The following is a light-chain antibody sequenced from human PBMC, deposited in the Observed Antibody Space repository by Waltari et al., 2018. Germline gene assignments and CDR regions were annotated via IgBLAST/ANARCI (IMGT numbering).Light chain of an antibody. J-gene: IGLJ2*01. CDR2: GKN. Sequence: SSELTQDPAVSVALGQTVRITCQGDSLRSYYASWYQQKPGQAPVLVIYGKNNRPPGIPDRVSGSRSGNTASLTITGAQAEDEADYYCNSRDSSGNHVVFGGGTKLTVL. V-gene: IGLV3-19*01. CDR1: SLRSYY. CDR3: NSRDSSGNHVV.